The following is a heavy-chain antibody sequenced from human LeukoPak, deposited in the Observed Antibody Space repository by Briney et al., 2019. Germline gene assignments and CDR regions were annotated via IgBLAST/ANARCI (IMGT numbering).Heavy chain of an antibody. CDR2: INPSGSST. CDR1: GYTFTSYF. J-gene: IGHJ4*02. D-gene: IGHD1-26*01. Sequence: ASVKVSCKASGYTFTSYFLHWVRQAPGQGLEWMGLINPSGSSTRYAQKFQGRVIMTRDTSTSMVYMELSSLRSEDTAIYYCARGGTGGNYYALGFWGQGTLVTVSS. V-gene: IGHV1-46*01. CDR3: ARGGTGGNYYALGF.